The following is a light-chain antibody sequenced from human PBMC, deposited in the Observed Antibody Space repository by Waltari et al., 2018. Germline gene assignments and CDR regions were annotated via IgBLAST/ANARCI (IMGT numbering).Light chain of an antibody. CDR2: WAS. V-gene: IGKV4-1*01. CDR1: QSVLYSSNNKNL. Sequence: DIVMTQSQDSLAVSLGERATINCKSSQSVLYSSNNKNLFGWNQQKPGQPPKLLIYWASTRESGVPDRFSGSGSGTDFTLTISSLQAEDVAVYYCQQYYSTPYAFGQGTKLEIK. J-gene: IGKJ2*01. CDR3: QQYYSTPYA.